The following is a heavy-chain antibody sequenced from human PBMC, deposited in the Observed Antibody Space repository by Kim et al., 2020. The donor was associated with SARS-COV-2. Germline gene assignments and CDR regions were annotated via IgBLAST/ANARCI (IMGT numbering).Heavy chain of an antibody. Sequence: SETLSLTCAVYGGSFSDYYWSWIRQPPGKGLEWIGEINHSGSTNYNPSLESRVTISVDTSKNQFSLRLSSVTAADTAVYYCARLLRWNWYFDLWGLGTLVTVSS. CDR3: ARLLRWNWYFDL. CDR1: GGSFSDYY. D-gene: IGHD4-17*01. J-gene: IGHJ2*01. CDR2: INHSGST. V-gene: IGHV4-34*01.